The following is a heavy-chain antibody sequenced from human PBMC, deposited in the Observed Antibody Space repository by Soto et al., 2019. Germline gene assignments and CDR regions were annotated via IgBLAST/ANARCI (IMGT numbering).Heavy chain of an antibody. V-gene: IGHV3-21*01. CDR2: ISSTSTYI. CDR1: GFTFSSHA. D-gene: IGHD3-10*01. Sequence: EMQLVESGGGLVKPGGSLRLSCADSGFTFSSHAMNWVRQAPGKGLEWVSFISSTSTYIYYADSLRGRFTISRDNAKNSLHLQMNSLRAEDTAVYYCASALQDGSGGYYFDYWGQGTLVTVSS. CDR3: ASALQDGSGGYYFDY. J-gene: IGHJ4*02.